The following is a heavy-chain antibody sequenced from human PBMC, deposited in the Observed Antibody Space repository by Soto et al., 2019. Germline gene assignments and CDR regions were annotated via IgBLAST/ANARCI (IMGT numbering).Heavy chain of an antibody. CDR2: MNQDGSVS. CDR1: GFTFSTSW. J-gene: IGHJ4*02. V-gene: IGHV3-7*02. Sequence: EVQLVESGGGSVQPGGSLRLSCAASGFTFSTSWMSWVRQAPGKGPEWVANMNQDGSVSYYVDSAKGRFTISRDNARXXXXXXXXXXXXXXXXXXXCARASVWGQGALVTVS. CDR3: ARASV.